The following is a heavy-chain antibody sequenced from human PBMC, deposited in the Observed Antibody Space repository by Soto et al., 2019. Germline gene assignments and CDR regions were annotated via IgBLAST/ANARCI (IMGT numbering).Heavy chain of an antibody. D-gene: IGHD4-17*01. CDR3: ARDTTVVTPYVRHAFDI. Sequence: PSETLSLTCTVSGGSISSYYWSWIRQPPGKGLEWIGYIYYSGSTNYNPSLKSRVTISVDTSKNQFSLKRSSVTAADTAVYYCARDTTVVTPYVRHAFDIWGQGTMVTVSS. CDR1: GGSISSYY. J-gene: IGHJ3*02. V-gene: IGHV4-59*01. CDR2: IYYSGST.